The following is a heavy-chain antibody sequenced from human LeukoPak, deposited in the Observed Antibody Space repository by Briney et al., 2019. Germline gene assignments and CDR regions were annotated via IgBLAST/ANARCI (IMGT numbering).Heavy chain of an antibody. V-gene: IGHV4-30-2*01. J-gene: IGHJ3*02. Sequence: SETLSLTCAVSGGSVNSGGYSWSWIRQPPGKGLEWIGYIYHLGRSYYNPSLDSRVTISVDRSKNQFSLKLTSVTAADTAVYYCARVPTRRDYYEDNSGYYYRGAFDIWGRGTMVTVSS. CDR3: ARVPTRRDYYEDNSGYYYRGAFDI. CDR2: IYHLGRS. D-gene: IGHD3-22*01. CDR1: GGSVNSGGYS.